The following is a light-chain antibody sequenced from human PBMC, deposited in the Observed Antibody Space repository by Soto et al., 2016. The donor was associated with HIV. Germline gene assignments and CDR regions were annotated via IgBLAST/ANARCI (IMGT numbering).Light chain of an antibody. V-gene: IGLV3-21*03. CDR1: DIGSKS. J-gene: IGLJ3*02. CDR3: QVWDTTSNHRV. Sequence: SYELTQPPSVSVAPGKTARITCGGNDIGSKSVHWYQQKPGQAPLLVVYDDSDRPSGIPKRFSGSNSGNTATLTISSVEAGDEADYSCQVWDTTSNHRVFGGGTKLTVV. CDR2: DDS.